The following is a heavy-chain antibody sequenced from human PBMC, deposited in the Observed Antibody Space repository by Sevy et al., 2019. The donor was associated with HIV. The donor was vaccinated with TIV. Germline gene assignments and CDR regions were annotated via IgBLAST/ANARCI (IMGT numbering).Heavy chain of an antibody. Sequence: SLRLSCAASGFTFDDYAMHWVRQAPGKGLEWVSGISWNSGSIGYADSVKGRFTISRDNAKNSLYLQMNSLRAEDTALYYCAKDRGGATQDYYYYGMDVWGQGTTVTVSS. CDR3: AKDRGGATQDYYYYGMDV. V-gene: IGHV3-9*01. D-gene: IGHD2-15*01. CDR1: GFTFDDYA. CDR2: ISWNSGSI. J-gene: IGHJ6*02.